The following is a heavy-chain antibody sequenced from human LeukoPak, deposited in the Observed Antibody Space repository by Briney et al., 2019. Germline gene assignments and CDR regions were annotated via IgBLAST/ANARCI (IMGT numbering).Heavy chain of an antibody. J-gene: IGHJ4*02. CDR1: GGSFSGYY. Sequence: SETLSLTCAVYGGSFSGYYWSWIRQPPGKGLEWIGEINHSGSTNYNPSLKSRVTISVDTSKNQSSLKLSSVTAADTAVYYCARGRSEQWRGVDYWGQGTLVTVSS. CDR2: INHSGST. CDR3: ARGRSEQWRGVDY. D-gene: IGHD6-19*01. V-gene: IGHV4-34*01.